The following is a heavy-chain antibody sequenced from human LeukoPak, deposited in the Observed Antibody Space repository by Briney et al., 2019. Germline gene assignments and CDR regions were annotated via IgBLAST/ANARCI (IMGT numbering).Heavy chain of an antibody. CDR3: ARGILGQGYFDL. Sequence: SETLSLTCAVYGGSFRDYYWSWIRQTPGEGLQWIGGIKYSGSTDYNPSLKSRVTMSIDTSKNQFSLKLASVTAADTAMYYCARGILGQGYFDLWGRDTLVTVSS. J-gene: IGHJ2*01. CDR2: IKYSGST. CDR1: GGSFRDYY. D-gene: IGHD3/OR15-3a*01. V-gene: IGHV4-34*01.